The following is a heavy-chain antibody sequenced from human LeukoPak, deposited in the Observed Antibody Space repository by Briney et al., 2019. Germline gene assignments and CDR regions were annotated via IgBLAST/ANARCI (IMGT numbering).Heavy chain of an antibody. CDR2: ISYDGSNK. CDR1: GFTFSSYG. J-gene: IGHJ3*02. D-gene: IGHD3-22*01. CDR3: AKDLASYYDPTAAFDI. V-gene: IGHV3-30*18. Sequence: GGSLRLSCAASGFTFSSYGMHWVRQAPGKGLEWVAVISYDGSNKYYADSVKGRFTISRDNSKNTLYLQMNSLRAEDTAVYYCAKDLASYYDPTAAFDIWGQGTMVTVSS.